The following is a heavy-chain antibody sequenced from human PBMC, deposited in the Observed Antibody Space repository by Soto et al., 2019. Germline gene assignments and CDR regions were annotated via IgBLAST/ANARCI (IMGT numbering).Heavy chain of an antibody. D-gene: IGHD5-12*01. V-gene: IGHV3-33*01. CDR2: IWYDGSNK. Sequence: GGPLRLSCAASGFTFSSYGMHWVRQAPGKGLEWVAVIWYDGSNKYYADSVKGRFTISRDNSKNTLYLQMNSLRAEDTAVYYCARDQGEYSGYDWGPDYYYYMDVWGKGTTVTVSS. CDR1: GFTFSSYG. J-gene: IGHJ6*03. CDR3: ARDQGEYSGYDWGPDYYYYMDV.